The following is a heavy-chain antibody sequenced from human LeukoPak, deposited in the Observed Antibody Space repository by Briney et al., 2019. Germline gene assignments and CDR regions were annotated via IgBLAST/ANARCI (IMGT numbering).Heavy chain of an antibody. CDR3: ARDRRTRYDSSGYYSFGY. D-gene: IGHD3-22*01. V-gene: IGHV3-53*01. CDR2: LYSGGST. J-gene: IGHJ4*02. CDR1: GFPVSSNY. Sequence: PGGSLRLSFAASGFPVSSNYMSWVRPAPGKGLEWVSVLYSGGSTYYADSVKGRFTISRDNSKNTLYLQMNSLRAEDTAVYYCARDRRTRYDSSGYYSFGYWGQGTLVTVSS.